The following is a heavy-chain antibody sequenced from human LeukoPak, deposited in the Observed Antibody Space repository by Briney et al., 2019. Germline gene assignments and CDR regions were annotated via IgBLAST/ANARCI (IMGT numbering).Heavy chain of an antibody. D-gene: IGHD3-22*01. CDR2: IIPIFGTA. CDR3: ARVGVGETNYYDSSGFDDAFDI. V-gene: IGHV1-69*05. CDR1: GGTFSSYA. J-gene: IGHJ3*02. Sequence: SVKVSCKASGGTFSSYAISWVRQAPGQGLEWMGGIIPIFGTANYAQKFQGSVTITTDESTSTAYMELSSLRSEDTAVYYCARVGVGETNYYDSSGFDDAFDIWGQGTMVTVSS.